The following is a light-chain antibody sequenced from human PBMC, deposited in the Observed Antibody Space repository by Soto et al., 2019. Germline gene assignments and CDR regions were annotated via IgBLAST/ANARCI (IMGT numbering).Light chain of an antibody. CDR1: SSDVGGYNC. Sequence: QSDLTQPRSVSGSPGQSVTISCIGTSSDVGGYNCVSWFQKYPGEAPKLIISDVNKQPSGVPDRFSGSKSSNTASLTISGLRADDEADYYCCSYAGRGIFVVFGEGTQLTVL. J-gene: IGLJ3*02. V-gene: IGLV2-11*01. CDR3: CSYAGRGIFVV. CDR2: DVN.